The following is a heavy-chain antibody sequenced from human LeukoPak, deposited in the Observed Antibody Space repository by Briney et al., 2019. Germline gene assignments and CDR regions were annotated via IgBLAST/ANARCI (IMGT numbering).Heavy chain of an antibody. D-gene: IGHD5-24*01. CDR1: GYTFTNNG. J-gene: IGHJ4*02. CDR3: AREAPDGKYPDY. CDR2: ISTYNGNT. V-gene: IGHV1-18*01. Sequence: GASVKVSCKASGYTFTNNGISWVRQAPGQGLEWMGWISTYNGNTNYVQKLQGRVTMTTDTSTSTAYMELRSLRSDDTAVYYCAREAPDGKYPDYWGQGTLVTVSS.